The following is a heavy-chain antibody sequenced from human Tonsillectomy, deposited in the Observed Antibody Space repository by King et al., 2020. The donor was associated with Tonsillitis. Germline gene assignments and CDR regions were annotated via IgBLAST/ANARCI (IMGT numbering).Heavy chain of an antibody. CDR2: ISSSGSTI. CDR1: GFTFSDYY. Sequence: VQLVESGGGLVKPGGSLRLSCAASGFTFSDYYMSWIRQAPGKGLEWVSYISSSGSTICYADSVKGRFTISRDNAKNSLYLQMNSLRAEDTAVYYCAREESRTIFGSHTSAFDYWGQGTLVTVSS. D-gene: IGHD3-3*01. J-gene: IGHJ4*02. V-gene: IGHV3-11*01. CDR3: AREESRTIFGSHTSAFDY.